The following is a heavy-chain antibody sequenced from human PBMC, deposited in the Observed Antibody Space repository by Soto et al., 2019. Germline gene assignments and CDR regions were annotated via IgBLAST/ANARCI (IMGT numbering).Heavy chain of an antibody. CDR2: IFYTGTA. V-gene: IGHV4-31*03. CDR1: GGSINTGGYY. J-gene: IGHJ5*02. CDR3: ARRLDDTPETFFNWFDP. D-gene: IGHD2-15*01. Sequence: QVQLQESGPGLVKPSQTLSLTCTVSGGSINTGGYYWVWIRHLPGEGLEWIGHIFYTGTAYYNPSLRSRVSVSIDTSANQLSLNMYSVTAADTAMYYCARRLDDTPETFFNWFDPWGQGILVTVSS.